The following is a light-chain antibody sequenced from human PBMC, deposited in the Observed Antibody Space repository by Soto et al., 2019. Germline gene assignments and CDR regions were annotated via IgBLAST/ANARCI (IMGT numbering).Light chain of an antibody. CDR2: DVN. Sequence: QSVLTQPASVSASPGQSITISCTGTSSDIGVYNYVSWYQQHPGKAPKLIIFDVNSRPSGISNRFSGSKSGNTASLTISGLQAEDEADYYCSSYTTSSTLAFGGGTKLTVL. CDR1: SSDIGVYNY. CDR3: SSYTTSSTLA. J-gene: IGLJ2*01. V-gene: IGLV2-14*03.